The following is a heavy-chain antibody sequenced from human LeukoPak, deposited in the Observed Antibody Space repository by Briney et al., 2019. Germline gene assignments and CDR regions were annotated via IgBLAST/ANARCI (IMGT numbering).Heavy chain of an antibody. CDR1: GFTVNSYW. J-gene: IGHJ3*02. CDR2: INIDARST. Sequence: GGSPMLSFAANGFTVNSYWLHWVRQAPGMGLVWVTRINIDARSTSYADSVKGRFTISRDNAKNMLFLQMNSLGAEDTAVYYCVRDEDAFDIWGQGTTVPVSS. V-gene: IGHV3-74*01. CDR3: VRDEDAFDI.